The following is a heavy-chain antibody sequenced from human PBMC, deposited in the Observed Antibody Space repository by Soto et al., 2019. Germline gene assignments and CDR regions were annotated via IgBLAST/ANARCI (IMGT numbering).Heavy chain of an antibody. CDR3: AKEGVGGDGYNYFDY. J-gene: IGHJ4*02. CDR1: GFTFSNYW. Sequence: GGSLILSCAASGFTFSNYWMHWVRQIPGQGLEWVSYISSSSSTIYYADSVKGRFTISRDNSKNTLYLQMNSLRAEDTAVYYCAKEGVGGDGYNYFDYWGQGTLVTVSS. D-gene: IGHD1-26*01. V-gene: IGHV3-48*01. CDR2: ISSSSSTI.